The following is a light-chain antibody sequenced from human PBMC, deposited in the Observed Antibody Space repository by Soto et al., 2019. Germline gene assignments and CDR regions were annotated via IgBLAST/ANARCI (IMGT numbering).Light chain of an antibody. J-gene: IGLJ2*01. CDR3: SSYTSSSTSVV. Sequence: ALTQPASVSGSPGQSITISCTGTSSDVGGYNYVSWYQQHPGKAPKLMIYDVSNRPSGVSDRFSGSKSGNTASLTISGLQAEDEADYYCSSYTSSSTSVVFGGGTKVTVL. V-gene: IGLV2-14*01. CDR1: SSDVGGYNY. CDR2: DVS.